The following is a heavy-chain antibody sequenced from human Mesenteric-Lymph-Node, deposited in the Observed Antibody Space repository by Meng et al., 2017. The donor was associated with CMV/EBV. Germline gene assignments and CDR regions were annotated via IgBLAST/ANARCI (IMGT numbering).Heavy chain of an antibody. CDR1: GFTFRDSA. J-gene: IGHJ3*02. V-gene: IGHV3-73*01. CDR2: IRSRVNSYAT. Sequence: GESLKISCAASGFTFRDSAMHWVRQASGKGLEWVGRIRSRVNSYATAYAASVTGRFTTSRDDSKNTAYLQMNSLKTEDTAIYYCTRPGAADAFDIWGQGTMVTVSS. CDR3: TRPGAADAFDI. D-gene: IGHD1-26*01.